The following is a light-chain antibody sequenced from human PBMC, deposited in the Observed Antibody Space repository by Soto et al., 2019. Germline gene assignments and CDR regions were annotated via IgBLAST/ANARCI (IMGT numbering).Light chain of an antibody. CDR3: SSFTSSTSDV. V-gene: IGLV2-14*03. Sequence: QSVLTQPASVSGAPGQSIAISCTGTSSDVGSYNSVSWYQQYPRKAPKLMIHDVNNRPSGISDRFSGSKSGNTASLTISGLQAEDEADYYCSSFTSSTSDVFGTGTKLTVL. J-gene: IGLJ1*01. CDR1: SSDVGSYNS. CDR2: DVN.